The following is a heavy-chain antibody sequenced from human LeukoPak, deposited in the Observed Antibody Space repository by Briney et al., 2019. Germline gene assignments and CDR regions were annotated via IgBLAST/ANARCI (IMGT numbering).Heavy chain of an antibody. Sequence: SETLSLTCTVSGGSISSYYWNWIRQHAGKGLEWIGRIYSIGSTNYNPSLKSRVTMSVDTSKNQFSLKLSSVTAADTAVYYCARDVNGYNFYDYWGQGTLVTVSS. D-gene: IGHD5-24*01. J-gene: IGHJ4*02. CDR3: ARDVNGYNFYDY. CDR2: IYSIGST. CDR1: GGSISSYY. V-gene: IGHV4-4*07.